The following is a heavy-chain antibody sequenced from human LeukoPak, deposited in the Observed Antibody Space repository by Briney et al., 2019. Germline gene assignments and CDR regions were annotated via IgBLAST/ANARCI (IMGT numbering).Heavy chain of an antibody. J-gene: IGHJ4*02. D-gene: IGHD2-21*02. CDR3: AKDNRYCGGDCYLFDY. CDR1: GVTVSSNY. V-gene: IGHV3-53*01. CDR2: IYSGGST. Sequence: QAGGSLRLSCAASGVTVSSNYMSWVRQAPGKGLEWVSVIYSGGSTYYADSVKGRFTISRDNSKNTLYLQMNSLRAEDTAVYYCAKDNRYCGGDCYLFDYWGQGTLVTVSS.